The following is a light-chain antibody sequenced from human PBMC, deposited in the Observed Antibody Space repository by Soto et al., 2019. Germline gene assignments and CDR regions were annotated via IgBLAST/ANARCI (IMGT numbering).Light chain of an antibody. CDR3: QKFNKWPWT. J-gene: IGKJ1*01. V-gene: IGKV3-15*01. CDR2: GAS. Sequence: EIMLTQSPATLSVSQGERATLSCRASQTFGSNLAWYQQKPGQAPRLLIYGASTRATGVPPRFSGSGSGTEFTLTISSLQSEDFAVYYCQKFNKWPWTFGQGTKVDIK. CDR1: QTFGSN.